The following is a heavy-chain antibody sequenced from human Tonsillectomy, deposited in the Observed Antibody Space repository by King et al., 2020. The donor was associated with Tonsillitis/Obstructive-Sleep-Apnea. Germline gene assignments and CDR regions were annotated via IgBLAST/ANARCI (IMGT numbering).Heavy chain of an antibody. Sequence: VQLVESGGGVVQPGRSLRLSCAASGFTFSSYGMHWVRQAPGKGLEWVAVIWYDGSNKYYADSVKGRFTISRDNSKNTLYLQMNSLRAEDTAVYYCARDTGYCSGGSCYPGAFDYWGQGTLVTVSS. V-gene: IGHV3-33*01. CDR3: ARDTGYCSGGSCYPGAFDY. D-gene: IGHD2-15*01. J-gene: IGHJ4*02. CDR1: GFTFSSYG. CDR2: IWYDGSNK.